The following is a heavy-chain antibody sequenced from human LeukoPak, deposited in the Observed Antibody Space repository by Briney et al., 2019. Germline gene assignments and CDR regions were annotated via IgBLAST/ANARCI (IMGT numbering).Heavy chain of an antibody. CDR3: AKDPASAAGLTYFDY. V-gene: IGHV3-53*01. CDR1: GFTVSNNY. Sequence: PGGSLRLSCAASGFTVSNNYMTWVRQAPGKGLEWVSVIYSGGSTYYADSVKGRFTISRDNSKNTLYLQMNSLRAEDTAVYYCAKDPASAAGLTYFDYWGQGTLVTVSS. CDR2: IYSGGST. D-gene: IGHD6-13*01. J-gene: IGHJ4*02.